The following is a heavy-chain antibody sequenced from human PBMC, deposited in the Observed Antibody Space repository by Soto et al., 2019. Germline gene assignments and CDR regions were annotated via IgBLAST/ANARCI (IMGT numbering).Heavy chain of an antibody. V-gene: IGHV1-3*01. D-gene: IGHD3-22*01. Sequence: QVQLVQSGAEVKKPGASVKVSCKASGYTFTSYAMHWVHQAPGQRLEWMGWINAGNGNTKYSQKFQGRVTITRDTSASTAYMELSSLRSEDTAVYYCAREIGGSGYYVDAFDIWGQGTMVTVSS. CDR3: AREIGGSGYYVDAFDI. J-gene: IGHJ3*02. CDR2: INAGNGNT. CDR1: GYTFTSYA.